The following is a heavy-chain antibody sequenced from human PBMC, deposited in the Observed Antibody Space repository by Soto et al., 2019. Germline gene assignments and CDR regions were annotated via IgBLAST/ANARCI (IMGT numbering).Heavy chain of an antibody. CDR1: GFTFSNAW. J-gene: IGHJ4*02. V-gene: IGHV3-15*01. CDR3: TTDHLDYGALYY. CDR2: IKSKTDGGTT. Sequence: GGSLRLSCAASGFTFSNAWMSWVRQAPGKGLEWVGRIKSKTDGGTTDYAAPVKGRFTISRDDSKNTLYLQMNSLKTEDTAVYYCTTDHLDYGALYYWGQGTLVTVSS. D-gene: IGHD4-17*01.